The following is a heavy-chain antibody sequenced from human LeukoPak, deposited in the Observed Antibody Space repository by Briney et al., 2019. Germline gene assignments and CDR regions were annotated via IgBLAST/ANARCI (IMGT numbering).Heavy chain of an antibody. D-gene: IGHD3-9*01. V-gene: IGHV3-48*03. CDR3: ARGVRYLDWLLSSVYVDV. CDR2: ISSSGSTI. Sequence: GGSLRLSCTASGFTFSSYEMNWVRQAPGKGLEWVSYISSSGSTIYYADSVKGRFTISRDNAKNSLYLQMNSLRAEDTSIYYCARGVRYLDWLLSSVYVDVWGKGTTVTISS. CDR1: GFTFSSYE. J-gene: IGHJ6*03.